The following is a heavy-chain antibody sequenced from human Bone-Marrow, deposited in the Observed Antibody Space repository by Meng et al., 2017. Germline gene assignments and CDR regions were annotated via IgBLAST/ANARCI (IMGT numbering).Heavy chain of an antibody. J-gene: IGHJ4*02. V-gene: IGHV3-13*01. Sequence: GESLKISCAASGFTFSSYDMHWVRQATGKGLEWVSAIGTAGDTYYPGSVKGRFTISRDNSKNTLYLQMNSLRAEDTAVYYCAGEIAVAGTYFDYWGQGTLVTVSS. CDR1: GFTFSSYD. CDR2: IGTAGDT. D-gene: IGHD6-19*01. CDR3: AGEIAVAGTYFDY.